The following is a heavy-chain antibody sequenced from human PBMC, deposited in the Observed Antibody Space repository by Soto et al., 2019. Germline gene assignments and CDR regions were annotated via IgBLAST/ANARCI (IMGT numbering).Heavy chain of an antibody. CDR1: GGSFSGYY. CDR3: ARFRRGGSYYQGYYYGVDV. CDR2: INHSGST. J-gene: IGHJ6*02. D-gene: IGHD1-26*01. Sequence: SETLSLTCAVYGGSFSGYYWSWIRQPPGKGLEWIGEINHSGSTNYNPSLKSRVTISVDTSKNQFSLKLSSVTAADTAVYYCARFRRGGSYYQGYYYGVDVWGQGTTVTVSS. V-gene: IGHV4-34*01.